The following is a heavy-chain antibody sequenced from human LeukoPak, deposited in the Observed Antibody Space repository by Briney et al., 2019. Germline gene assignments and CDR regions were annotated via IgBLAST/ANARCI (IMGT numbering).Heavy chain of an antibody. CDR3: ARNDCSGGSCYPPAS. CDR2: INHSGST. D-gene: IGHD2-15*01. J-gene: IGHJ5*02. V-gene: IGHV4-30-2*01. Sequence: KTSQTLSLTCAVSGDSINSGGYSWSWIRQPPGEGLEWIGEINHSGSTNYNPSLKSRVTISVDTSKNQFSLKLSSVTAADTAVYYCARNDCSGGSCYPPASWGQGTLVTVSS. CDR1: GDSINSGGYS.